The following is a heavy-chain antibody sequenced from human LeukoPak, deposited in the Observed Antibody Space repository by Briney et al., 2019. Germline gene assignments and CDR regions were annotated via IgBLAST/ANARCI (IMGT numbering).Heavy chain of an antibody. J-gene: IGHJ4*02. V-gene: IGHV1-18*01. CDR1: GYTFTSYG. D-gene: IGHD3-3*01. Sequence: ASVKVSCKASGYTFTSYGISWVRQAPGQGLEWMGWISAYNGNTSYAQKLQGRVTMTTDTSTSTAYMELRSLRSDDTAVYYCARITIFGVVIAPPDYWGQGTLVTVSS. CDR2: ISAYNGNT. CDR3: ARITIFGVVIAPPDY.